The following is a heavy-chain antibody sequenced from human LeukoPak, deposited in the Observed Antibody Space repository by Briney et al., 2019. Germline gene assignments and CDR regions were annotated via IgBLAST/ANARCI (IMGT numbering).Heavy chain of an antibody. J-gene: IGHJ4*02. Sequence: GGSLRLSCAASGFTFSSYWMHWVRQAPGKGLVWVSRINSDGSSTSYADSVKGRFTISRDNAKNTLYLQMNSLRAEDTAVYYCAGDDYGDYRADYWGQGTLVTVSS. CDR2: INSDGSST. CDR3: AGDDYGDYRADY. D-gene: IGHD4-17*01. CDR1: GFTFSSYW. V-gene: IGHV3-74*01.